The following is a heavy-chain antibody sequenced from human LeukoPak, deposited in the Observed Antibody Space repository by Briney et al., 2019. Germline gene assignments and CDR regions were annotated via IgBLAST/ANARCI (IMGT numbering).Heavy chain of an antibody. D-gene: IGHD3-22*01. CDR3: ARDPPYYDSSGRDDAFDI. V-gene: IGHV4-59*12. CDR2: IYYSGST. J-gene: IGHJ3*02. Sequence: PSETLSLTCTVSGGSIRGYYWSWIRQPPGKGLEWIGYIYYSGSTYYNPSLKSRVTISVDTSKNQFSLKLSSVTAADTAVYYCARDPPYYDSSGRDDAFDICGQGTMVTVSS. CDR1: GGSIRGYY.